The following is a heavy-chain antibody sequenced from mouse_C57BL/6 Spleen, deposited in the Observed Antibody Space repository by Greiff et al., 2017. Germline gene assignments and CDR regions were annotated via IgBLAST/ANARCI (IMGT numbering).Heavy chain of an antibody. V-gene: IGHV1-4*01. D-gene: IGHD2-4*01. CDR1: GYTFTSYT. CDR3: APYDYDVGTWFAY. J-gene: IGHJ3*01. Sequence: VQLQQSGAELARPGASVKMSCKASGYTFTSYTMHWVKQRPGQGLEWIGYINPSSGYTKYNQKFKDKATLTADKSSSTAYMQLSSLTSEDSAVYYCAPYDYDVGTWFAYWGQGTLVTVSA. CDR2: INPSSGYT.